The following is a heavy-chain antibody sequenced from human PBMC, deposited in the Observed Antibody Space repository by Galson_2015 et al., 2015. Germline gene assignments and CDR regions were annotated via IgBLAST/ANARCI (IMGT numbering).Heavy chain of an antibody. Sequence: SLRLSCAASGFTVSNNYMSWFRQAPGKGLEWVSIIYRDGNKYDADSVRSRFTISRDNSKNTVYLDMNSLRAEDTALYFCARDSGGGDYVPLGVWGQGTLATASS. CDR3: ARDSGGGDYVPLGV. J-gene: IGHJ4*02. CDR1: GFTVSNNY. CDR2: IYRDGNK. V-gene: IGHV3-66*02. D-gene: IGHD4-17*01.